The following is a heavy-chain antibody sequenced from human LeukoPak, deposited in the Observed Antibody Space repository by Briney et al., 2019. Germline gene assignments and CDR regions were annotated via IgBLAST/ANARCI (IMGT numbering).Heavy chain of an antibody. CDR3: ARDYVALYGMDV. D-gene: IGHD3-16*01. CDR1: GGSISSRSYY. J-gene: IGHJ6*02. CDR2: IYYSGST. V-gene: IGHV4-39*02. Sequence: SETLSLTCTVSGGSISSRSYYWGWIRQPPGKGLEWIGSIYYSGSTYYNPSLKSRVTISVDTSKNQFSLKLSSVTAADTAVYYCARDYVALYGMDVWGQGTTVTVSS.